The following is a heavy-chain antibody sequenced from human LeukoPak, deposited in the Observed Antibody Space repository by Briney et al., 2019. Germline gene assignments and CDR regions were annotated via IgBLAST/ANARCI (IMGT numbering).Heavy chain of an antibody. CDR1: GYTLTELS. J-gene: IGHJ5*02. CDR3: VRDAEGAGISVNFWFDP. CDR2: FDPEDGET. D-gene: IGHD1-14*01. Sequence: ASVKVSCKVSGYTLTELSMHWVRQAPGKGLEWMGGFDPEDGETIYAQKFQGRVTMTEDTSTDTAYMELSSLRSEDTAVYYCVRDAEGAGISVNFWFDPWGQGTLVTVSS. V-gene: IGHV1-24*01.